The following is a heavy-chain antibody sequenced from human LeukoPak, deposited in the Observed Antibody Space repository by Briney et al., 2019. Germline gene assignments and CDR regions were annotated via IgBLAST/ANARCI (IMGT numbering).Heavy chain of an antibody. CDR1: GGSISSGSYY. V-gene: IGHV4-61*01. Sequence: SETLSLTCTVSGGSISSGSYYWSWIRQPPGKGLEWIGYIYYSGSTNYNPSLKSRVTISVDTSKRQFSLKLRSVTAADTAVYYCARDRAYFDYWGQGTLVTVSS. J-gene: IGHJ4*02. CDR2: IYYSGST. CDR3: ARDRAYFDY.